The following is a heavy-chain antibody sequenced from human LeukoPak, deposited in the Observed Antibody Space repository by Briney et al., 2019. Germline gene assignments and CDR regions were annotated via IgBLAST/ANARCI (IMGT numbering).Heavy chain of an antibody. CDR2: IYYSGST. Sequence: PSETLSLTCTVSGGSISSSSYYWGWIRQPPGKGLEWIGSIYYSGSTYYNPSLKSRVTISVDTSKNQFSLKLSSVTAADTAVYYCARHGGVTTYYYYYYMDVWGKGTTVTVSS. J-gene: IGHJ6*03. D-gene: IGHD3-16*01. V-gene: IGHV4-39*01. CDR3: ARHGGVTTYYYYYYMDV. CDR1: GGSISSSSYY.